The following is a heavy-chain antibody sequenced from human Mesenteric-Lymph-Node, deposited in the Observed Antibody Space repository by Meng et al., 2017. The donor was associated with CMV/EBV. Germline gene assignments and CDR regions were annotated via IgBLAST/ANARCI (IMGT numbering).Heavy chain of an antibody. CDR1: GGSINSGAYY. Sequence: SETLSLTCTVSGGSINSGAYYWNWVRQRPGEGLEWIGYIFYRGSTYYNLSLKSRVSISADTSKTQFFLELRSVTAAGTAVYSCARGVRIRGSSTSFSFDYWGRGTLVTVSS. J-gene: IGHJ4*02. CDR2: IFYRGST. CDR3: ARGVRIRGSSTSFSFDY. V-gene: IGHV4-30-4*08. D-gene: IGHD6-6*01.